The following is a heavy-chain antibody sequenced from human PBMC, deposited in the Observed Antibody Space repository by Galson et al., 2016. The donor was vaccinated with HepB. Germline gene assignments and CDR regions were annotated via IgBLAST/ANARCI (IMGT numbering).Heavy chain of an antibody. V-gene: IGHV3-33*01. CDR3: ARDSAPVFSPHMRTLDY. CDR1: GFTFSSYA. CDR2: IWYDGSHK. D-gene: IGHD1-14*01. Sequence: SLRLSRAASGFTFSSYAMYWVRQAPGKGLEWVAVIWYDGSHKFYADPVKGRFTISRDNSKNTVHLGMNSLGAEDTALYYCARDSAPVFSPHMRTLDYWGQGTLVTVSS. J-gene: IGHJ4*02.